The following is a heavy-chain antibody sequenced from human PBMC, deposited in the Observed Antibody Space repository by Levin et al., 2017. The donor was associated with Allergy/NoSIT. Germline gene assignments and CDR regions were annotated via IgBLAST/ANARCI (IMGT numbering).Heavy chain of an antibody. V-gene: IGHV1-69*02. D-gene: IGHD3-3*01. CDR2: IIPILGIA. CDR1: GGTFSSYT. J-gene: IGHJ6*02. Sequence: VASVKVSCKASGGTFSSYTISWVRQAPGQGLEWMGRIIPILGIANYAQKFQGRVTITADKSTSTAYMELSSLRSEDTAVYYCARGSTQMPDYDFWSGYYGVPPQEYYYYGMDVWGQGTTVTVSS. CDR3: ARGSTQMPDYDFWSGYYGVPPQEYYYYGMDV.